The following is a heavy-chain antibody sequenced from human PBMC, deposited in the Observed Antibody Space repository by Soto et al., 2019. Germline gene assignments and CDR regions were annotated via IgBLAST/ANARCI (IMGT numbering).Heavy chain of an antibody. CDR2: IYYSGST. D-gene: IGHD3-3*01. CDR1: GGSISSSSYY. J-gene: IGHJ6*02. Sequence: PSETLSLTCTVSGGSISSSSYYWGWIRQPPGKGLEWIGSIYYSGSTYYNPSLKSRVTISVDTSKNQFSLKLSSVTAADTAVYYCARSQAYYDFWSGYPRPYGMDVWGQGTTVTVSS. CDR3: ARSQAYYDFWSGYPRPYGMDV. V-gene: IGHV4-39*01.